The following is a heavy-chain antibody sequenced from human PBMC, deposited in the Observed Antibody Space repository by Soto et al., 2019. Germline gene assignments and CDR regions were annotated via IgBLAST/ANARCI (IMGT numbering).Heavy chain of an antibody. CDR3: ARGLGVVAAITDYYYYMDV. J-gene: IGHJ6*03. V-gene: IGHV1-3*01. D-gene: IGHD2-15*01. CDR2: INAGNGNT. CDR1: GYTFTSYA. Sequence: ASVKVSCTASGYTFTSYAMHWVRQAPGQRLEWMGWINAGNGNTKYSQKFQGRVTITRDTSASTAYMELSSLRSEDTAVYYCARGLGVVAAITDYYYYMDVWGKGTTVTVSS.